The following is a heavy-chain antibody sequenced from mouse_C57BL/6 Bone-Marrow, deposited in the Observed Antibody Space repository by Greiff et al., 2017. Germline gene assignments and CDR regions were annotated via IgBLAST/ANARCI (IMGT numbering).Heavy chain of an antibody. D-gene: IGHD2-12*01. CDR3: ASAYYIY. Sequence: DVMLVESGGGLVKPGGSLKLSCAASGFTFSDYGMHWVRQAPEKGLEWVAYISSGSSTIYYADTVKGRFTISRDNAKNTLFLQMTSLRSEDTAMYYCASAYYIYWGQGTTLTVSS. J-gene: IGHJ2*01. CDR1: GFTFSDYG. CDR2: ISSGSSTI. V-gene: IGHV5-17*01.